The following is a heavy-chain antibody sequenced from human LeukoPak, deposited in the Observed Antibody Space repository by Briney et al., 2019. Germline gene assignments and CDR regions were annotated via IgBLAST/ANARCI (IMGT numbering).Heavy chain of an antibody. V-gene: IGHV5-51*01. J-gene: IGHJ4*02. CDR2: IYPGDSDT. CDR3: AWSRIAARPYFDY. D-gene: IGHD6-6*01. Sequence: GESLKISCKGSGYSFNNYWIDWVRQMPGKGLEWMRIIYPGDSDTRYSPSFQGQVTISADKSIRTAYLQWSSLKASDTAMYYCAWSRIAARPYFDYWGQGTLVTVSS. CDR1: GYSFNNYW.